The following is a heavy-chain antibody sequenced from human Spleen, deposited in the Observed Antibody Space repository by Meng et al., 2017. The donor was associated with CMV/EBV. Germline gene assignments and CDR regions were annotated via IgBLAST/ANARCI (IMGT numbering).Heavy chain of an antibody. J-gene: IGHJ4*02. V-gene: IGHV3-7*01. CDR3: ARGFGALVY. Sequence: GESLKISCAASGFTFSSYYMDWVRQAPGKGLEWVANIKQDGSEKYYVDSVKGRFTISRDNAKNSLYLQMNSLRDDDTAVYFCARGFGALVYWGQGTLVTV. D-gene: IGHD4/OR15-4a*01. CDR1: GFTFSSYY. CDR2: IKQDGSEK.